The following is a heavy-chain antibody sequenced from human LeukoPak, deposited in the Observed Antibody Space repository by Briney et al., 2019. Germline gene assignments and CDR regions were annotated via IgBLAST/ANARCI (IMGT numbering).Heavy chain of an antibody. CDR1: GGTFSSYA. J-gene: IGHJ4*02. V-gene: IGHV1-69*06. CDR3: ARSPDGSYSLYGAY. Sequence: WASVKVSCKASGGTFSSYAISWVRQAPGQGLEWMGGIIPIFGTANYAQKFQGRVTITADKSTSTAYMELSSLRSEDTAVYYCARSPDGSYSLYGAYWGQGTLVSVSS. CDR2: IIPIFGTA. D-gene: IGHD1-26*01.